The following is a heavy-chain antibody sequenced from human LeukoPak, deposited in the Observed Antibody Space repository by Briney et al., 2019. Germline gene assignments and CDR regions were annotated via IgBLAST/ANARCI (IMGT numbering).Heavy chain of an antibody. V-gene: IGHV3-7*01. CDR2: IKQDGSEK. J-gene: IGHJ4*02. Sequence: GESLRLSCAASGIIITSYWMSWVRQTPGKGLEWVANIKQDGSEKYYVDSVKGRFTTSRDNAKNSLYLQMNSLRAEDTAVYYCARGAYYYDSSGYYPLIYYFDYWGQGTLVTVSS. CDR1: GIIITSYW. CDR3: ARGAYYYDSSGYYPLIYYFDY. D-gene: IGHD3-22*01.